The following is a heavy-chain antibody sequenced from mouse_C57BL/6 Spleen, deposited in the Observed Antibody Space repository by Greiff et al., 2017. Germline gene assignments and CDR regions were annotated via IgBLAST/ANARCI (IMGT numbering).Heavy chain of an antibody. V-gene: IGHV1-69*01. CDR3: ARSLPFGY. J-gene: IGHJ2*01. D-gene: IGHD6-1*01. CDR2: IDPSDSYT. Sequence: QVQLQQPGAELVMPGASVKLSCKASGYTFTSYWMHWVKQRPGQGLEWIGEIDPSDSYTNYNQKFKGKSTLTVAKSSSTAYMQLSSLTSEDSAVYYCARSLPFGYWGQGTTLTVSS. CDR1: GYTFTSYW.